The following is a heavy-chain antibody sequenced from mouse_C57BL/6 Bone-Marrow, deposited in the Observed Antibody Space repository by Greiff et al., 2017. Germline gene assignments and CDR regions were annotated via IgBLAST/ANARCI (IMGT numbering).Heavy chain of an antibody. D-gene: IGHD4-1*01. V-gene: IGHV2-2*01. CDR2: LWSGGST. Sequence: VQLQQSGPGLVQPSQSLSITCTVSGFSFTSYGVHWVRQSPGKGLEWLGVLWSGGSTDDNAAFISRLSISKDNSKSQVFFKMNSLQADDTAIYYCARNWDWEIWFAYWGQGTLVTVAA. CDR3: ARNWDWEIWFAY. CDR1: GFSFTSYG. J-gene: IGHJ3*01.